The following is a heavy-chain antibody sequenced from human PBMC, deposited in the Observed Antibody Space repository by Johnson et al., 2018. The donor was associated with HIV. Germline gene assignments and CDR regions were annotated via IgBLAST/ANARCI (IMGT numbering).Heavy chain of an antibody. CDR2: ISYDGSTK. CDR1: GFTFSSYG. J-gene: IGHJ3*02. D-gene: IGHD5-24*01. Sequence: QVQLVESGGGVVQPGRSLRLSCAASGFTFSSYGIYWVRQAPGKGLEWVTVISYDGSTKYYADSVKGRFTISRDNSKNTLYLQMNRLRAEDTAVYYCAREWLYGFDIWGQGTMVTVSS. V-gene: IGHV3-30*03. CDR3: AREWLYGFDI.